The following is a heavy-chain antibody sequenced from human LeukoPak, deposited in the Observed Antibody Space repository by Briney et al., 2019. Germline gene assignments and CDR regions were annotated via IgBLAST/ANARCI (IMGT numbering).Heavy chain of an antibody. CDR1: AGSISSYY. J-gene: IGHJ3*02. V-gene: IGHV4-59*01. Sequence: PSETLSLTCTVSAGSISSYYWSWIRQPPGKGLEWIGYIYYSGSTNYNPSLKSRVTISVDTSKNQFSLKLSSVTAADTAVYYCARELGCSGGSCYSDGAFDIWGQGTMVTVSS. D-gene: IGHD2-15*01. CDR3: ARELGCSGGSCYSDGAFDI. CDR2: IYYSGST.